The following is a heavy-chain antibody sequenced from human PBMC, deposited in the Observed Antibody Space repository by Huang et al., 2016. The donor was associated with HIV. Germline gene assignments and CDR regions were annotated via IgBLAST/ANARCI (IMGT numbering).Heavy chain of an antibody. J-gene: IGHJ3*02. V-gene: IGHV1-18*01. CDR3: ARDPKYHRIGYYRQRRGIDI. Sequence: QIQLMQSGPELKQPGASVKVSFKASGYTFTSYGITWVRKAPGQGPEWLGWISASSGDTEYAQKFQGRVTLTTDTSTTIAYMELRSLRSDDTAKYYCARDPKYHRIGYYRQRRGIDIWGQGTMVIVSS. D-gene: IGHD3-22*01. CDR1: GYTFTSYG. CDR2: ISASSGDT.